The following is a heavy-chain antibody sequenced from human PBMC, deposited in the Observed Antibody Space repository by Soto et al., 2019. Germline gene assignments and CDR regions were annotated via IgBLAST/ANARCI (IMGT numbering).Heavy chain of an antibody. CDR3: ARDLSSAKDIVVVVAAKFGNWFDP. CDR2: LIPILGIA. V-gene: IGHV1-69*10. J-gene: IGHJ5*02. Sequence: ASVKVSCKASGGTFSSYAISWVRQAPGQGLEWMGGLIPILGIANYAQKFQGRVTITADKSTSTAYMELSSLRSEDTAVYCCARDLSSAKDIVVVVAAKFGNWFDPWGQGTLVTVSS. D-gene: IGHD2-15*01. CDR1: GGTFSSYA.